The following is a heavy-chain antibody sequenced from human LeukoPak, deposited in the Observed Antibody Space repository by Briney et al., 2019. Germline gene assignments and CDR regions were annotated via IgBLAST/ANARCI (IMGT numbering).Heavy chain of an antibody. Sequence: PGRSLRLSCAASGFTFDDYAMHWVRQAPGKGLEWVSGISWNSGSIGYADSVKGRFTISRDNAKNSLYLQMNSLRAEDTALYYCAKGKGTMVRGVLDYWGQGTLVTVSS. CDR1: GFTFDDYA. J-gene: IGHJ4*02. CDR2: ISWNSGSI. D-gene: IGHD3-10*01. CDR3: AKGKGTMVRGVLDY. V-gene: IGHV3-9*01.